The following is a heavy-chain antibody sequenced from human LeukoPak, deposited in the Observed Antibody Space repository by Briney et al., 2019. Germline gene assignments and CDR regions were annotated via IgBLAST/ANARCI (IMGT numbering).Heavy chain of an antibody. Sequence: GGSLRLSCAASGFIFSDFYMDWVRQAPGKGPEWVGRIRDKANNYITEYAASVKDRFTISRDDSRYSLFLQMSSLTTEDTALYFCARGDVWGSYPLFSWGRGTLVTVSS. CDR2: IRDKANNYIT. D-gene: IGHD3-16*02. V-gene: IGHV3-72*01. CDR3: ARGDVWGSYPLFS. CDR1: GFIFSDFY. J-gene: IGHJ5*02.